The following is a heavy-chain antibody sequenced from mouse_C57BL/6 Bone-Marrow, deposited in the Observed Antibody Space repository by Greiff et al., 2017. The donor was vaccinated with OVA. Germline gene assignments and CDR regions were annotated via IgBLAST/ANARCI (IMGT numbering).Heavy chain of an antibody. V-gene: IGHV1-39*01. D-gene: IGHD1-1*01. CDR2: INPNYGTT. CDR1: GYSFPDYN. CDR3: ARRTYYGSSYWYFDV. J-gene: IGHJ1*03. Sequence: EVQLVESGPELVKPGASVKISCKASGYSFPDYNMNWVKQSNGKSLEWIGVINPNYGTTSYNQKFKGKATLTVDQSSSTAYMQLNRLTSEDSAVYYCARRTYYGSSYWYFDVWGTGTTVTVSS.